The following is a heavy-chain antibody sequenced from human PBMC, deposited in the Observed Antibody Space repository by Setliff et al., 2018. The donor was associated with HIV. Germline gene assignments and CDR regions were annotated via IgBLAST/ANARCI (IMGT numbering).Heavy chain of an antibody. CDR3: ARDPPVFMVRGAYNWFDP. Sequence: GASVKVSCKASGYTFTSYGISWVRQAPGQGLEWMGWISAYNGNTNYAQKLQGRVTMTTDTSTSTAYMELRSLRSDDTAVYYCARDPPVFMVRGAYNWFDPWGQGTLVTVSS. V-gene: IGHV1-18*01. J-gene: IGHJ5*02. D-gene: IGHD3-10*01. CDR1: GYTFTSYG. CDR2: ISAYNGNT.